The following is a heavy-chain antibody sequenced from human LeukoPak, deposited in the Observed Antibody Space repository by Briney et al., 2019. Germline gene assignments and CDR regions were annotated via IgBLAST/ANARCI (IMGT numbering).Heavy chain of an antibody. V-gene: IGHV4-39*07. J-gene: IGHJ6*03. Sequence: SETLSLTCTVSGGSISSSSYYWGWIRQPPGKGLEWIGEINYSGSTNYNPSLKSRVTISVGTSKNQFFLKLISVTAAETAVYYCARRGPLYSGSFALYHYYYMDVWGKGTTVTVSS. CDR2: INYSGST. CDR1: GGSISSSSYY. CDR3: ARRGPLYSGSFALYHYYYMDV. D-gene: IGHD1-26*01.